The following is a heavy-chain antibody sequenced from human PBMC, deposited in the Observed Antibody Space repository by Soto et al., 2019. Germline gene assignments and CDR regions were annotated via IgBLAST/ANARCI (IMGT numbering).Heavy chain of an antibody. J-gene: IGHJ6*02. V-gene: IGHV3-33*01. CDR1: GFSFSSYG. CDR2: IWYDGSNK. CDR3: ARMRCGGDCHRYYYGKDV. D-gene: IGHD2-21*02. Sequence: PGLSCTPSGFSFSSYGMHWIRQAPGKGLEWVSVIWYDGSNKYYADSVKGRFTISRDNSKNTLYLQVNSLRAEDTAVYYCARMRCGGDCHRYYYGKDVWGQGTTLSVSS.